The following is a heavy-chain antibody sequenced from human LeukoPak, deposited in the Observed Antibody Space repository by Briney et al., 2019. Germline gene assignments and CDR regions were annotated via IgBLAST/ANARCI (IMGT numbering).Heavy chain of an antibody. CDR3: AISAGYCSGGSCYPQHIDY. Sequence: SETLSLTCTVSGGSISSYCWSWIRQPPGKGLEWIGYIYYSGSTNYNPSLKSRVTISVDTSKNQFSLKLSSVTAADTAVYYCAISAGYCSGGSCYPQHIDYWGQGTLVTVSS. J-gene: IGHJ4*02. V-gene: IGHV4-59*01. CDR1: GGSISSYC. D-gene: IGHD2-15*01. CDR2: IYYSGST.